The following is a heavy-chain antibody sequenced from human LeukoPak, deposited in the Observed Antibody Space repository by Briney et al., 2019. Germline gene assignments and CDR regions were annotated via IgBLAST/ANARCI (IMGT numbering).Heavy chain of an antibody. CDR1: GFTFSSYA. J-gene: IGHJ4*02. CDR2: ISYDGSNK. D-gene: IGHD6-19*01. V-gene: IGHV3-30-3*01. Sequence: GGSLRLSCAASGFTFSSYAMHWVRQAPGKGLEWVAVISYDGSNKYYADSVKGRFTISRDNSKNTLYLQMNSLRAEDTAVYYCAXVGASSGWYMDYWGQGTLVTVSS. CDR3: AXVGASSGWYMDY.